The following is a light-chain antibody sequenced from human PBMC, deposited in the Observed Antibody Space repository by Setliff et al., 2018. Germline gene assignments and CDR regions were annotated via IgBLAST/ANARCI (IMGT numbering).Light chain of an antibody. CDR2: EVT. V-gene: IGLV2-8*01. CDR3: GSYAGYNNFYV. CDR1: SSDVGGYNR. Sequence: SVLAQPPSASGSPGQSVTISCTGTSSDVGGYNRVSWYQQYPGKAPKVMIYEVTKRPSGVPDRFSGSKSGNTASLTVSGLQAEDEGDYYCGSYAGYNNFYVFGTGTKVTV. J-gene: IGLJ1*01.